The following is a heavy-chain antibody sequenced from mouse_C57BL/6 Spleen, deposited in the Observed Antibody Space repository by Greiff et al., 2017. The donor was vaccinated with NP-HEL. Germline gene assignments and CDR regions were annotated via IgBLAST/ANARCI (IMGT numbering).Heavy chain of an antibody. J-gene: IGHJ4*01. CDR1: GYTFTDYY. CDR3: AGGPFYYAMDY. CDR2: INPNNGGT. V-gene: IGHV1-26*01. D-gene: IGHD3-3*01. Sequence: VQLQQSGPELVKPGASVKISCKASGYTFTDYYMNWVKQSHGKSLEWIGDINPNNGGTSYNQKFKGKATLTVDKSSSTAYMELRSLTSEDSAVYYCAGGPFYYAMDYWGQGTSVTVSS.